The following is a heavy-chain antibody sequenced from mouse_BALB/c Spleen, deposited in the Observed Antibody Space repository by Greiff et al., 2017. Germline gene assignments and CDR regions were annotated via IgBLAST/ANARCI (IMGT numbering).Heavy chain of an antibody. CDR3: AREGSYDGYSWFAY. J-gene: IGHJ3*01. V-gene: IGHV2-9*02. CDR2: IWAGGST. Sequence: QVQLKESGPGLVAPSQSLSITCTVSGFSLTSYGVHWVRQPPGKGLEWLGVIWAGGSTNYNSALMSRLSISKDNSKSQVFLKMNSLQTDDTAMYYCAREGSYDGYSWFAYWGQGTLVTVSA. CDR1: GFSLTSYG. D-gene: IGHD2-3*01.